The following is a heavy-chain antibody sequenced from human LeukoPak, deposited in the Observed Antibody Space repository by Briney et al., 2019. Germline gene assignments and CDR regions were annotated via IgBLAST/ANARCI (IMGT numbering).Heavy chain of an antibody. V-gene: IGHV1-18*01. CDR3: ARDKFTILEDYYYYGMDV. Sequence: ASVKVSYKASGYTFTSYGISWVRQAPGQGLEWMGWISAYNGNTNYAQKLQGRVTMTTDTSTSTAYMELRSLRSDDTAVYYCARDKFTILEDYYYYGMDVWGQGTTVTVSS. D-gene: IGHD3-3*01. J-gene: IGHJ6*02. CDR1: GYTFTSYG. CDR2: ISAYNGNT.